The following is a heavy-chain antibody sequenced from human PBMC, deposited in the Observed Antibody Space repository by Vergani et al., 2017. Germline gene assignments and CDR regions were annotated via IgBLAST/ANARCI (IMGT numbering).Heavy chain of an antibody. V-gene: IGHV3-7*03. CDR3: AKDRDKWELPSDAFDI. CDR1: GFTFSSYA. D-gene: IGHD1-26*01. J-gene: IGHJ3*02. CDR2: IKQDGSEK. Sequence: EVQLLESGGGLVQPGGSLRLSCAASGFTFSSYAMSWVRQAPGKGLEWVANIKQDGSEKYYVDSVKGRFTISRDNAKNSLYLQMNSLRAEDTALYYCAKDRDKWELPSDAFDIWGQGTMVTVSS.